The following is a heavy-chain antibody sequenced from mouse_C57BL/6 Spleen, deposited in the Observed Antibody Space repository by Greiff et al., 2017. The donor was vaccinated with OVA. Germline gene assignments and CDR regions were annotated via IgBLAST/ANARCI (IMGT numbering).Heavy chain of an antibody. CDR1: GFTFSSYA. Sequence: EVHLVESGGGLVKPGGSLKLSCAASGFTFSSYAMSWVRQTPEKRLEWVATISDGGSYTYYPDNVKGRFTISRDNAKNNLYLQMSHLKSEDTAMYYCARDETAQAYGYWGQGTTLTVSS. V-gene: IGHV5-4*01. CDR2: ISDGGSYT. D-gene: IGHD3-2*02. CDR3: ARDETAQAYGY. J-gene: IGHJ2*01.